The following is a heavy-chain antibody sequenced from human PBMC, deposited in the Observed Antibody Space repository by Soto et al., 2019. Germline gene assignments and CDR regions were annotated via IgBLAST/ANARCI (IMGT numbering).Heavy chain of an antibody. J-gene: IGHJ4*02. V-gene: IGHV3-23*01. D-gene: IGHD2-15*01. CDR2: ISGSGGST. CDR3: AKGYCSGGSCYNFDY. Sequence: GGSLRLSCAASGFTFSSYAMSWVRQAPGKGLEWVSAISGSGGSTYYADSVKGRFTISRDNSKNTLYLQMNSLRAEDTAVYYCAKGYCSGGSCYNFDYWGQGTLVTVSS. CDR1: GFTFSSYA.